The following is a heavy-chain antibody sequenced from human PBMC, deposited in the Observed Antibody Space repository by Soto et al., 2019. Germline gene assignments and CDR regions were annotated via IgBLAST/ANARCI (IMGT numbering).Heavy chain of an antibody. V-gene: IGHV3-13*01. J-gene: IGHJ6*02. CDR2: IGTAGDT. CDR1: GFTFSSYD. Sequence: EVQLVESGGGLVQPGGSLRLSCAASGFTFSSYDMHWVRQATGKGLEWVSAIGTAGDTYYPGSVKGRFTISRENAKNSLYLQMNSLRAEDTAVYYCAREAYNWKSGYYGMDVWGQGTTVTVSS. CDR3: AREAYNWKSGYYGMDV. D-gene: IGHD1-20*01.